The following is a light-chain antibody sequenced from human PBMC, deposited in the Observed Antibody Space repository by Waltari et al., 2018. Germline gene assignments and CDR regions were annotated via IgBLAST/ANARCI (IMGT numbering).Light chain of an antibody. CDR1: QCVSSY. J-gene: IGKJ3*01. CDR2: DAS. V-gene: IGKV3-11*01. Sequence: ETVLTQSPATLSLSPGERATLSCRASQCVSSYLAWYQQKPGQAPRLLIYDASNRATGIPARFSGSGSGTDFTLTISSLEPEDFAVYYCQQRSNWPPLVTFGPGTKVDIK. CDR3: QQRSNWPPLVT.